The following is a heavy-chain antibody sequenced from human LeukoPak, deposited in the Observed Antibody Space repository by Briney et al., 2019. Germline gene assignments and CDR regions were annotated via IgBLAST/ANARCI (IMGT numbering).Heavy chain of an antibody. CDR3: ARAGGYYYDL. CDR1: GGTFSSYA. CDR2: IIPIFGTA. D-gene: IGHD3-22*01. J-gene: IGHJ4*02. Sequence: ASVKVSCKASGGTFSSYAISWVRQAPGQGLEWMGGIIPIFGTANYAQKFQGGVTITTDESTSTAYMELSSLRSEDTAVYYCARAGGYYYDLWGQGTLVTVSS. V-gene: IGHV1-69*05.